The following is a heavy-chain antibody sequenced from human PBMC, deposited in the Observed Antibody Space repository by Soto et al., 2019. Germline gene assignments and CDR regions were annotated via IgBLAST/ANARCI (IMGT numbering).Heavy chain of an antibody. CDR2: ISDGGSST. CDR3: AKTPLQGYYYGSGHMDV. D-gene: IGHD3-10*01. V-gene: IGHV3-23*01. J-gene: IGHJ6*03. Sequence: GGSLRLSCAASGFTFSSYAMSWVRQPPGKGLEWVSAISDGGSSTYYADSVKGRFTISRDNSKNTLYLQMNSLRAEDTAVYYCAKTPLQGYYYGSGHMDVWGKGTTVTVSS. CDR1: GFTFSSYA.